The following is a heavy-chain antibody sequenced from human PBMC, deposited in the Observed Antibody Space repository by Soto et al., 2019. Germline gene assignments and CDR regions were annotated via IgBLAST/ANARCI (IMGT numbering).Heavy chain of an antibody. CDR1: GFSLSTTGVG. CDR2: IYWDDDK. J-gene: IGHJ4*02. Sequence: QITLKESGPSLVKPTQSLTLTCTFSGFSLSTTGVGVGWIRQPPGKALEWLALIYWDDDKRYSPSLKSRLTITKDPSKNQVVLTMTNMDPVDTATYYCAHRPQRGAMVNWGQGTLVTVSS. D-gene: IGHD5-18*01. V-gene: IGHV2-5*02. CDR3: AHRPQRGAMVN.